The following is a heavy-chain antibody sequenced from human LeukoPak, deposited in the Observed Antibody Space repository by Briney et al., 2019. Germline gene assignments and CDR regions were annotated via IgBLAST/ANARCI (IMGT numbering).Heavy chain of an antibody. CDR2: IHTVTSTI. Sequence: SRRLSCAPSTLTFTTYSINWVRHAPENGLGWVSYIHTVTSTIYYADSVKGRCTICKDNSKNSLYRQMNSLMTKHPAVYYCTRRFASWGQGTLVTVSS. CDR1: TLTFTTYS. J-gene: IGHJ4*02. D-gene: IGHD3-3*01. CDR3: TRRFAS. V-gene: IGHV3-48*01.